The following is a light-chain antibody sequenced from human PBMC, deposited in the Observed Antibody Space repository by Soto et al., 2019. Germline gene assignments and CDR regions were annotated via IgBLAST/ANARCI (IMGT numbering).Light chain of an antibody. CDR2: DAS. V-gene: IGKV3-11*01. CDR3: QQYNNWIT. J-gene: IGKJ5*01. CDR1: QSVSSY. Sequence: EIVLTQSPATLSLSPGERATLSCRASQSVSSYLAWYQQKPGQAPRLLIYDASNRATGIPARFSGSGSGTDFTLTISRLDPEDFEVYYCQQYNNWITFGQGTRLEIK.